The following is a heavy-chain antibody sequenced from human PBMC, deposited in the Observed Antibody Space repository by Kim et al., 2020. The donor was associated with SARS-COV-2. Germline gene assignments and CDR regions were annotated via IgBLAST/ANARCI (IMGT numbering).Heavy chain of an antibody. CDR1: GGTFSSYA. J-gene: IGHJ6*02. D-gene: IGHD2-15*01. CDR2: IIPILGIA. V-gene: IGHV1-69*04. CDR3: ANPGYCSGGSCYGEYYYYGMDV. Sequence: SVKVSCKASGGTFSSYAISWVRQAPGQGLEWMGRIIPILGIANYAQKFQGRVTITADKSTSTAYMELSSLRSEDTAVYYCANPGYCSGGSCYGEYYYYGMDVWGQGPTVTVSS.